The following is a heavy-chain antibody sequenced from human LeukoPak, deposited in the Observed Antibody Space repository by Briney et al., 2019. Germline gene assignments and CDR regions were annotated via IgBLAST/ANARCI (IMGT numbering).Heavy chain of an antibody. CDR3: AGGLSYADY. CDR1: GFTFSSYA. CDR2: ISSAGSYI. J-gene: IGHJ4*02. V-gene: IGHV3-21*01. D-gene: IGHD5-18*01. Sequence: GSLRLSCAASGFTFSSYAMSWVRQAPGKGLEWVSSISSAGSYIYYADSVKGRFTISRDNAKNSLYLQMNGLRAEDTAVHYCAGGLSYADYWGQGTLVTVSS.